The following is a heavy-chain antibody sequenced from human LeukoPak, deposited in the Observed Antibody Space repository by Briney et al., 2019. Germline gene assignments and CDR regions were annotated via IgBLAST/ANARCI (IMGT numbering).Heavy chain of an antibody. D-gene: IGHD1-1*01. CDR1: GFTFSSYS. Sequence: GGSLRLSCAASGFTFSSYSMNWVRQAPGKGLEWVSAISDSGDATYYADSVKGRFTFSRDNSKNTLYLQMNSLRAEDTAVYFCARGGRRKTNWFDPWGQGTLVTVSS. V-gene: IGHV3-23*01. J-gene: IGHJ5*02. CDR2: ISDSGDAT. CDR3: ARGGRRKTNWFDP.